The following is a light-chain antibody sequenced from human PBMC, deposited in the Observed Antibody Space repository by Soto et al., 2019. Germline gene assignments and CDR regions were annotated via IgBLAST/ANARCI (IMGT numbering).Light chain of an antibody. CDR3: TSFTTTTSLAYV. Sequence: QSALTQPASVSGSPGQSITISCTGTSSDIGGYKYVSWYQQHPGKAPRLIIYEASNRPSGVSNRFPGSKSGNRASLTISGLQAEDEADYYCTSFTTTTSLAYVFGAGTKVTVL. V-gene: IGLV2-14*01. CDR1: SSDIGGYKY. CDR2: EAS. J-gene: IGLJ1*01.